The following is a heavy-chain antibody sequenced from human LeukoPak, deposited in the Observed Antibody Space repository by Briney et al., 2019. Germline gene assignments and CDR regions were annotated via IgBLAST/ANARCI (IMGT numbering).Heavy chain of an antibody. J-gene: IGHJ4*02. Sequence: GASVKVSCKALGGTFSSYAISWARQAPGQRLEWMGGIIPIFGTANYAQKFQGRVTITADESTSTAYMELRSLRSDDTAVYYCARVFWNDADYWGQGTLVTVSS. CDR1: GGTFSSYA. CDR2: IIPIFGTA. CDR3: ARVFWNDADY. D-gene: IGHD1-1*01. V-gene: IGHV1-69*13.